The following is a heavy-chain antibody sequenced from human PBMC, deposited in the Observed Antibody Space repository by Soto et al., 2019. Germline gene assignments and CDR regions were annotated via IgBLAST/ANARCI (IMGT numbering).Heavy chain of an antibody. CDR2: ISSNSAYI. J-gene: IGHJ5*02. D-gene: IGHD6-13*01. Sequence: PGGSLTLSCAAPGRTFRSVTINSVRQAPGKGLEWVSTISSNSAYIYYTDALRGRCTISRDNAKNSLHLQMNSLRAEDTAVYYCTRDASRDSSARGWFEPWGPGTLVTVSS. V-gene: IGHV3-21*01. CDR1: GRTFRSVT. CDR3: TRDASRDSSARGWFEP.